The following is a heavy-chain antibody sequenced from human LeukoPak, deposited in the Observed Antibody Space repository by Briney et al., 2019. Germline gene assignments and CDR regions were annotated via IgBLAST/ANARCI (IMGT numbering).Heavy chain of an antibody. V-gene: IGHV3-23*01. CDR2: ISGSGGST. CDR1: GFTFSNYA. D-gene: IGHD2-15*01. Sequence: GGSLRLSCAASGFTFSNYAMSWLRQAPGKGLEWVSGISGSGGSTFYADSVKGRFTISRDNSKNTLYLQMNSLRAEDTAVYYCAKLDCSGSSCYQFDCWGQGTLVTVSS. CDR3: AKLDCSGSSCYQFDC. J-gene: IGHJ4*02.